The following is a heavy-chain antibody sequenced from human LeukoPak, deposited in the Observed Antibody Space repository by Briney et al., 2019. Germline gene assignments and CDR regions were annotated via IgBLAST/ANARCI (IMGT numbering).Heavy chain of an antibody. D-gene: IGHD3-9*01. CDR3: ARLRRGNTGYYYRLFDP. CDR2: INHSGTT. V-gene: IGHV4-34*01. CDR1: NGSFSGYY. Sequence: SETLSLTCAVSNGSFSGYYWTWIRQSPGKGLEWIGEINHSGTTSYNPSLKSRATISVDTSKNQFSLKLSSVTAADTSVYYCARLRRGNTGYYYRLFDPWGQGTPVTVSS. J-gene: IGHJ5*02.